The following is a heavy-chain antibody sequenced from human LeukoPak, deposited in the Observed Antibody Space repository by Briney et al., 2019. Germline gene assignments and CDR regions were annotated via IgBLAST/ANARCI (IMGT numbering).Heavy chain of an antibody. CDR2: INPNSGGT. J-gene: IGHJ6*02. Sequence: ASVKVSCEASGYTFTGYYMHWVRQAPGQGLEWMGWINPNSGGTNYAQKFQGWVTMTRDTSISTAYMELSRLRSDDTAVYYCARAGYSSSWTYYYYYYGMDVWGQGTTVTVSS. V-gene: IGHV1-2*04. CDR3: ARAGYSSSWTYYYYYYGMDV. D-gene: IGHD6-13*01. CDR1: GYTFTGYY.